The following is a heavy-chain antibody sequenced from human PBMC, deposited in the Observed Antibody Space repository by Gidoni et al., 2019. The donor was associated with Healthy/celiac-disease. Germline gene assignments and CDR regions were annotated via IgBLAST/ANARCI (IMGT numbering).Heavy chain of an antibody. D-gene: IGHD3-3*01. Sequence: QVQLVQSGAEAQKPGSSVKVSCKASGGTFSSYAHSWVRQAPGQGLEWMGGIIPIFGTANYAQKFQGRVTITADESTSTAYMELSSLRSEDTAVYYCARDRTRPDRVLRFIGQWFDPWGQGTLVTVSS. V-gene: IGHV1-69*01. CDR2: IIPIFGTA. CDR3: ARDRTRPDRVLRFIGQWFDP. J-gene: IGHJ5*02. CDR1: GGTFSSYA.